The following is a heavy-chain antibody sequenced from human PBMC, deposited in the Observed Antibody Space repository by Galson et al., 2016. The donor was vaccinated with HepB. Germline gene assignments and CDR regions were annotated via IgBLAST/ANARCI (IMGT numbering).Heavy chain of an antibody. CDR3: ASSSWAGRVGFDY. V-gene: IGHV4-59*12. J-gene: IGHJ4*02. CDR2: IYYSGST. Sequence: SETLYLTCTVSGGSISNYFWNWIRQPPGKGLEWIGYIYYSGSTNYNPSLESRVTISVDTSKNKFSLKLSYVPAADTAVYYCASSSWAGRVGFDYWGQGTLVTVSS. CDR1: GGSISNYF. D-gene: IGHD1-26*01.